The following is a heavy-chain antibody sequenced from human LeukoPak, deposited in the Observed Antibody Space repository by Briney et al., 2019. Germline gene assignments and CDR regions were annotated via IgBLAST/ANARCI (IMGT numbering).Heavy chain of an antibody. D-gene: IGHD4-17*01. Sequence: GGSLRLSCAASGFTFSSYSMNWVRQAPGKGLEWVSSISSSSSFIYYADSVKGRFTISRDNAKNSLYLQMNSLRAEDTAVYYCARDDYGDFYFDYWGQGTLVTVSS. CDR1: GFTFSSYS. CDR2: ISSSSSFI. CDR3: ARDDYGDFYFDY. J-gene: IGHJ4*02. V-gene: IGHV3-21*01.